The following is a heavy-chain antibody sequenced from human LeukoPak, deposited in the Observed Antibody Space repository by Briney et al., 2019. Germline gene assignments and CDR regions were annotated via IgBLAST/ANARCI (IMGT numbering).Heavy chain of an antibody. V-gene: IGHV3-7*01. Sequence: GGSLRLSCAASGFTLSRYWMSWVRQAPGKGLEWVANINEDGGERHYVDTVKGRFTISRDNSKNSLYLQMNSLRAEDTAVYYCARGGNLENWGRGTLVTVSS. J-gene: IGHJ4*02. CDR3: ARGGNLEN. CDR1: GFTLSRYW. CDR2: INEDGGER. D-gene: IGHD1-14*01.